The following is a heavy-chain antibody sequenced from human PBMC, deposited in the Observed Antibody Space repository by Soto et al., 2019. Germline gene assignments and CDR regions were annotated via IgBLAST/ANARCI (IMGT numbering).Heavy chain of an antibody. J-gene: IGHJ4*02. D-gene: IGHD4-17*01. Sequence: EVQLVESGGGLVQPGRSLRLSCAASGFTFDDYAMHWVRQAPGKGLEWVSGISWNSGSIGYADSVKGRFTISRDNAKNSLYLQMNSLRAEDTAVYYCAKDGDYAYYWGQGTLVTVSS. V-gene: IGHV3-9*01. CDR2: ISWNSGSI. CDR1: GFTFDDYA. CDR3: AKDGDYAYY.